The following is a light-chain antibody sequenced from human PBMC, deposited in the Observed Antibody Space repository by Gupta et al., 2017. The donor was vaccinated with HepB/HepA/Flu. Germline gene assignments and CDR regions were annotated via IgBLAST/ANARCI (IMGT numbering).Light chain of an antibody. CDR2: SNN. V-gene: IGLV1-44*01. Sequence: SVLTQPPSASTSPGQRVTISCSGSSSNIGSNTVNWYQQLPGTAPKLLIYSNNQRPSGVPERFSGSKSGTSASLAISGLQAEDEADYYCAAWDDSLNGRVFGGGTKLTVL. J-gene: IGLJ3*02. CDR1: SSNIGSNT. CDR3: AAWDDSLNGRV.